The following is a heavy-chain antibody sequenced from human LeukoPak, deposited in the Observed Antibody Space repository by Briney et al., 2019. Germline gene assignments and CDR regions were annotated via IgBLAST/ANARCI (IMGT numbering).Heavy chain of an antibody. CDR2: IYYSGST. D-gene: IGHD6-13*01. CDR1: GGSISSYY. CDR3: ARVVGLTGYSSSWYSGYYYYMDV. V-gene: IGHV4-59*01. J-gene: IGHJ6*03. Sequence: SETLSLTCIVSGGSISSYYWNWIRQPPGKGLEWIGYIYYSGSTNYNPSLKSRVTISLDTSKNQFSLKLNSVTAADTAVYYCARVVGLTGYSSSWYSGYYYYMDVWGKGTTVTVSS.